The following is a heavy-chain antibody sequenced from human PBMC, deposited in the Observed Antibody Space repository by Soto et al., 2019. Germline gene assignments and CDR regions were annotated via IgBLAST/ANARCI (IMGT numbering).Heavy chain of an antibody. D-gene: IGHD1-26*01. J-gene: IGHJ6*02. CDR1: GDSVSSNSAA. CDR3: AREEVEMATKGSYYYGMDV. V-gene: IGHV6-1*01. Sequence: HSQTLSLTCVISGDSVSSNSAAWNWIRQSPSRGLEWLGRTYYRSKWYNDYAVSVKSRITINPDTSKNQFSLQLNSVTPEDTAVYYCAREEVEMATKGSYYYGMDVWGQGTTVTVSS. CDR2: TYYRSKWYN.